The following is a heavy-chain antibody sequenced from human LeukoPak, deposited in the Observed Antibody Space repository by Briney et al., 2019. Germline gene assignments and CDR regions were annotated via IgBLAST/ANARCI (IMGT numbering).Heavy chain of an antibody. V-gene: IGHV3-23*01. CDR2: INPSGGST. D-gene: IGHD6-19*01. J-gene: IGHJ4*02. CDR3: AKAVSHSYFDF. Sequence: GGSLRLSCAASGFTFSNYAMNSVRQAPGKGLEWVSAINPSGGSTYYADSVKGRFTISRDNSKNTLYLQMNSLRAEDTALYFCAKAVSHSYFDFWGQGTLVTVSA. CDR1: GFTFSNYA.